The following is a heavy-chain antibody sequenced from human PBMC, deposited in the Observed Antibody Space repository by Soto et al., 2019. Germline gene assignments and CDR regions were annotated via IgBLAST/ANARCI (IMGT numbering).Heavy chain of an antibody. CDR2: IYNDGTT. D-gene: IGHD3-10*01. CDR1: GLPVAGSY. V-gene: IGHV3-53*01. Sequence: GGSLRLSCVASGLPVAGSYMAWVRQAPGKGLEWASVIYNDGTTYYSQSVEGRFTISRDTSKNTLYLQMDGLRDEDTAVYYCVRPLPSGQTHARDVWGQWTTVTVSS. J-gene: IGHJ6*02. CDR3: VRPLPSGQTHARDV.